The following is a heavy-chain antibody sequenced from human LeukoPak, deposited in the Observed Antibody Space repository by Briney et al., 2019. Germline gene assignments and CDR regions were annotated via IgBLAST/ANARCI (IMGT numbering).Heavy chain of an antibody. D-gene: IGHD3-10*01. CDR3: ARDRITMVRGVRADY. Sequence: PGGSLRLSCAASGFTFSSYSMNWVRQAPGKGLEWVSYISSSSSTIYYADSVKGRFTISRDNAKNSLYLQMNSLRAEDTAVYYCARDRITMVRGVRADYWGQGTLVTVSS. CDR1: GFTFSSYS. J-gene: IGHJ4*02. CDR2: ISSSSSTI. V-gene: IGHV3-48*04.